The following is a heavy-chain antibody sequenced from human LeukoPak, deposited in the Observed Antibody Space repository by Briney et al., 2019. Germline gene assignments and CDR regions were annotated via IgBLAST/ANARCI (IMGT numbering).Heavy chain of an antibody. CDR1: GFTFSDYS. D-gene: IGHD3-10*01. CDR3: ASGGYGSGRRELDC. CDR2: ISSGSSTI. V-gene: IGHV3-48*02. Sequence: GGSLRLSCAASGFTFSDYSMNWVRQAPGKGLEWVSYISSGSSTIYYADSAKGRFAISRDNAKNSLYLQMNSLRDEDTAVYYCASGGYGSGRRELDCWGQVTLITVAS. J-gene: IGHJ4*02.